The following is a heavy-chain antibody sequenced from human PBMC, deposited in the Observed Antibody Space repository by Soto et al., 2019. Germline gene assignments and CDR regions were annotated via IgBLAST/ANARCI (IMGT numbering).Heavy chain of an antibody. J-gene: IGHJ6*02. CDR3: AREIDGYCGMDV. V-gene: IGHV1-69*12. Sequence: QVQLVQSGAEVKKPGSSVKVSCKASGGTFSTDSIRWVRQAPGQGLEWMGGIIPIFGTANNAQKFQGRVTITADESTSTAYMELSSLRSEDTAVYFCAREIDGYCGMDVWGQGTTVTVAS. CDR2: IIPIFGTA. CDR1: GGTFSTDS.